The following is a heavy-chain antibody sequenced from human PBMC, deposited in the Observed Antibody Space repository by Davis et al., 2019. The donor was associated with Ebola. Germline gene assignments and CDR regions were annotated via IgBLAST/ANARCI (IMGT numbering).Heavy chain of an antibody. CDR2: ISAYNGNT. J-gene: IGHJ6*02. CDR1: GYTFTSYG. V-gene: IGHV1-18*01. Sequence: ASVKVSCKASGYTFTSYGISWVRQAPGQGLEWMGWISAYNGNTNYAQKLQGRVTMTTDTSTSTAYMELRSLRSDDTAVNYCARGPPSGYSSSFWYYYYGMDVWGQGTTVTVSS. D-gene: IGHD6-13*01. CDR3: ARGPPSGYSSSFWYYYYGMDV.